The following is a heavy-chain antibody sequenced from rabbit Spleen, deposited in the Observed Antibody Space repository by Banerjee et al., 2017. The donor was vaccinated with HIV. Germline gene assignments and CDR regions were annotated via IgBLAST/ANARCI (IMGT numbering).Heavy chain of an antibody. V-gene: IGHV1S40*01. CDR2: IYPVFGIT. J-gene: IGHJ6*01. D-gene: IGHD4-1*01. CDR1: GFTFSSYNY. CDR3: ARNANGGWDL. Sequence: QSLEESGGDLVKPGASLTLTCTASGFTFSSYNYMCWVRQAPGKGLEWIGDIYPVFGITNYANWVQGRFTISSDNAQNTVDLQMNSLTPADTATYFCARNANGGWDLWGQGTLVTVS.